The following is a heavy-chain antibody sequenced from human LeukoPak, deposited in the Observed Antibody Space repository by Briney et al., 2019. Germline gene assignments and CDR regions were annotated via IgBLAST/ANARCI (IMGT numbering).Heavy chain of an antibody. V-gene: IGHV4-34*01. CDR2: INHSGST. CDR1: GGSFSGYF. J-gene: IGHJ4*02. Sequence: PSETLSLTCAVYGGSFSGYFWSWIRQPPGKGLEWIWEINHSGSTNYNPSLKSRVTISVDTSKNQFSLELSSVTAADTAVYYCARHLRSGAVDYWGQGTLVTVSS. CDR3: ARHLRSGAVDY. D-gene: IGHD4-17*01.